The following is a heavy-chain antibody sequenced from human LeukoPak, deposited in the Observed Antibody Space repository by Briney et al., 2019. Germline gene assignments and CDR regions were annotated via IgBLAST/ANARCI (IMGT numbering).Heavy chain of an antibody. Sequence: ASVKVSCKASGYTFTSYGISWVRQAPGQALEWMGWISAYNGNTNYAQKLQGRVTMTTDTSTSTAYMELRSLRSDDTAVYYCARDLPNIVVVPAAIGVDYWGQGTLVTVSS. CDR3: ARDLPNIVVVPAAIGVDY. V-gene: IGHV1-18*01. CDR2: ISAYNGNT. J-gene: IGHJ4*02. D-gene: IGHD2-2*01. CDR1: GYTFTSYG.